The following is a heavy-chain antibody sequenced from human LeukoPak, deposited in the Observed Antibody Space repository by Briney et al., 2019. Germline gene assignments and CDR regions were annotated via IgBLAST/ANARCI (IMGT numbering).Heavy chain of an antibody. CDR3: ARDRYSYGY. CDR1: VRSISSYY. Sequence: SDTLSLTCTVSVRSISSYYWSWIRQPPGKGLEWIGYIYYSGSTNYNPSLKSRVTISVDTSKNQFSLKLSSVTAADTAVYYCARDRYSYGYWGQGTLVTVSS. J-gene: IGHJ4*02. CDR2: IYYSGST. D-gene: IGHD5-18*01. V-gene: IGHV4-59*12.